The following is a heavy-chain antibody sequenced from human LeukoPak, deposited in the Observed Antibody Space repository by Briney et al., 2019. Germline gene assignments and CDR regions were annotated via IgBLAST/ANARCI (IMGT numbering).Heavy chain of an antibody. Sequence: GGSLRLSCAASGFTVSSNYMSWVRQAPGKGLEWVSVISGGGGSTYNADSVKGRFTISRDNSKNTLYLQMNSLRIEDTAVYYCAKDPCTIGGDCYSSIDYWGQGTLVTVSS. CDR2: ISGGGGST. J-gene: IGHJ4*02. CDR3: AKDPCTIGGDCYSSIDY. CDR1: GFTVSSNY. V-gene: IGHV3-23*01. D-gene: IGHD2-21*02.